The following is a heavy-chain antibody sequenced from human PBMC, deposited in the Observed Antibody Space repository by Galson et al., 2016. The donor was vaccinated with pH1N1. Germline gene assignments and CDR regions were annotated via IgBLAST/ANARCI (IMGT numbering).Heavy chain of an antibody. V-gene: IGHV3-53*01. Sequence: SLRLSCAVSGFTVSDNYMNWVRQAPGKGPEWVSIIYSGGNTYYTDSVKGRFTISRDNSKNTVSLQMNSLRVEDTGLYYCARVMGRGWPEYFQDWCQGTLGTVSS. J-gene: IGHJ1*01. CDR1: GFTVSDNY. CDR3: ARVMGRGWPEYFQD. D-gene: IGHD5-24*01. CDR2: IYSGGNT.